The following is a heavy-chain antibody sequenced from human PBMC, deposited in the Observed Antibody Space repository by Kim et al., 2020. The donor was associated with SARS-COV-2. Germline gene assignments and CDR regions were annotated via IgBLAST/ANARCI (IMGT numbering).Heavy chain of an antibody. CDR1: GYSFTSYW. CDR3: ARRGGVRSIAAAGTNGWGFDP. J-gene: IGHJ5*02. D-gene: IGHD6-13*01. Sequence: GESLKISCKGSGYSFTSYWIGWVRQMPGKGLEWMGIIYPGDSDTRYSPSFQGQVTISADKSISTAYLQWSSLKASDTAMYYCARRGGVRSIAAAGTNGWGFDPWGQGTLVTVSS. CDR2: IYPGDSDT. V-gene: IGHV5-51*01.